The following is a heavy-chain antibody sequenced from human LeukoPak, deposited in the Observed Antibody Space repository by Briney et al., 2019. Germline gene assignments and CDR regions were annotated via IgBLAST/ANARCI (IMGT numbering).Heavy chain of an antibody. CDR1: GGTFSSYA. J-gene: IGHJ4*02. CDR3: ARGVTRRFGEFPLDY. CDR2: IIPIFGTA. Sequence: SVKVSCKASGGTFSSYAISWVRQAPGQGLEWMGGIIPIFGTANYAQKFQGRVTITADESTSTAYMELSSLRSEDTAVYYCARGVTRRFGEFPLDYWGQGTLVTASS. D-gene: IGHD3-10*01. V-gene: IGHV1-69*13.